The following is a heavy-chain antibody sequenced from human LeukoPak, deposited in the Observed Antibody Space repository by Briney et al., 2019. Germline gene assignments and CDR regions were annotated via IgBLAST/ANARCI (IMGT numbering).Heavy chain of an antibody. Sequence: GRSLRPSCAASGFTFSSYGMHWVRQAPGKGLEWVAVISYDGSNKYYADSVKGRFTISRDNSKNTLYLQMNSLRAEDTAVYYCANKGLLWFGDPPAFDIWGQGTMVTVSS. CDR2: ISYDGSNK. D-gene: IGHD3-10*01. CDR3: ANKGLLWFGDPPAFDI. V-gene: IGHV3-30*18. CDR1: GFTFSSYG. J-gene: IGHJ3*02.